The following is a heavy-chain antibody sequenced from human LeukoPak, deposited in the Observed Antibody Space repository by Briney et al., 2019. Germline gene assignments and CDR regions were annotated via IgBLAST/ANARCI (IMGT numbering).Heavy chain of an antibody. Sequence: GGSLRLSCAASGFTFDDYAMHWVRQAPGKGLEWVSGISWNSGSIGYADSVKGRFTISRGNAKNSLYLQMNSLRAEDTAVYYCAELGITMIGGVWGKGTTVTISS. CDR2: ISWNSGSI. J-gene: IGHJ6*04. D-gene: IGHD3-10*02. V-gene: IGHV3-9*01. CDR3: AELGITMIGGV. CDR1: GFTFDDYA.